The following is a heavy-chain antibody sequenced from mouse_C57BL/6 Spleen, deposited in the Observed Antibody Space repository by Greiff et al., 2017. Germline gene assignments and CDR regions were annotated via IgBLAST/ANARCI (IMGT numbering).Heavy chain of an antibody. J-gene: IGHJ1*03. V-gene: IGHV6-3*01. CDR3: TGLYYYGSSPLYWYFDV. D-gene: IGHD1-1*01. CDR2: IRLKSDNYAT. Sequence: EVKLMESGGGLVQPGGSMKLSCVASGFTFSNYWMNWVRQSPEKGLEWVAQIRLKSDNYATHYAESVKGRFTISRDDSKSSVYLQMNNLRAEDTGIYYCTGLYYYGSSPLYWYFDVWGTGTTVTVSS. CDR1: GFTFSNYW.